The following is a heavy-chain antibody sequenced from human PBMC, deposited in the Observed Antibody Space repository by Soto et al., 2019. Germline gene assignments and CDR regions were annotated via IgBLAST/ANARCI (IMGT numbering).Heavy chain of an antibody. CDR3: VKDRWVDY. Sequence: PGGSLRLSCAVSGFTFRNAWMSWVRQAPGKGLEWVGRISSNGGSTYYADSVKGRFTISRDNSKNTLYLQMSSLRAEDTAVYYCVKDRWVDYWGQGIQVTVSS. CDR1: GFTFRNAW. D-gene: IGHD6-13*01. V-gene: IGHV3-64D*06. J-gene: IGHJ4*02. CDR2: ISSNGGST.